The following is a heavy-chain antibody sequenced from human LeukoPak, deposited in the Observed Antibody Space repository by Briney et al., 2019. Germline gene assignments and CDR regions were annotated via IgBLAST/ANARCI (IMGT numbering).Heavy chain of an antibody. D-gene: IGHD4-11*01. CDR3: ATIDYSDYEIDAFDI. CDR1: GGSFSGYY. J-gene: IGHJ3*02. CDR2: ISHSGST. V-gene: IGHV4-34*01. Sequence: SETLSLTCAVYGGSFSGYYWRWIRQPPGKGLEWIGEISHSGSTDYNPSLKSRVTISADTSKNQFSLKLSSVTGAGLAVYCCATIDYSDYEIDAFDIWGQGTRVTVSS.